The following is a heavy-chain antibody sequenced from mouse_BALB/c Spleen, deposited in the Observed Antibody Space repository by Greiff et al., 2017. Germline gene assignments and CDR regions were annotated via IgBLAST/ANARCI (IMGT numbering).Heavy chain of an antibody. CDR3: TTDYDPLYAMDY. CDR2: ISSGGSYT. J-gene: IGHJ4*01. Sequence: DVKLVESGGGLVKPGGSLKLSCAASGFTFSSYTMSWVRQTPEKRLEWVATISSGGSYTYYPDSVKGRFTISRDNAKNTLYLQMSSLKSEDTAMYYCTTDYDPLYAMDYWGQGTSVTVSS. CDR1: GFTFSSYT. D-gene: IGHD2-12*01. V-gene: IGHV5-6-4*01.